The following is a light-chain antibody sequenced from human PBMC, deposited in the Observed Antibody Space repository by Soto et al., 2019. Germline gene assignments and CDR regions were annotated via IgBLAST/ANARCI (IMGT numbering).Light chain of an antibody. CDR1: QSLLYSSNNKNY. J-gene: IGKJ4*01. CDR3: QQYSSTLPLT. Sequence: DFVMTQSPDSLAVSLGERATINCKSSQSLLYSSNNKNYLAWYQQKPGQPPKLLIDWASTRQSGVPDRFSGSGSGTDFTLTISSLQAEDVAVYYCQQYSSTLPLTFGGGTKVEI. CDR2: WAS. V-gene: IGKV4-1*01.